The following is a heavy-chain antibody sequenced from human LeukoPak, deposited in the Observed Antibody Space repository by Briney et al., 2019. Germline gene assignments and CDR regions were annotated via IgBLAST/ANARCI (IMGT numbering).Heavy chain of an antibody. CDR1: GYSFATYW. J-gene: IGHJ4*02. D-gene: IGHD3-10*01. V-gene: IGHV5-51*01. Sequence: GESLKISCPGSGYSFATYWIAWVRQMPGKGLEWMGIIYPGDSDTRYSPSFQGQVTISADKSISTAYLQWSSLKASDTAIYYCARQTVSGYYNTASDYWGQGTLVTVSS. CDR3: ARQTVSGYYNTASDY. CDR2: IYPGDSDT.